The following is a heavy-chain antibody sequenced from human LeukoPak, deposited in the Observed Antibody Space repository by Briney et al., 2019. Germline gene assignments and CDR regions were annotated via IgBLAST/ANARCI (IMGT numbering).Heavy chain of an antibody. Sequence: PGGSLRLSCAASGFTLRSYAMSWVRQAPGKGLEWVSGVSGSGSTYYADSVKGRFTISRDSSNNMLYLQMTNLRAEDTALYYCAKGGPYTSSSCDYWGQGTLVTVSS. CDR2: VSGSGST. J-gene: IGHJ4*02. D-gene: IGHD6-6*01. CDR1: GFTLRSYA. CDR3: AKGGPYTSSSCDY. V-gene: IGHV3-23*01.